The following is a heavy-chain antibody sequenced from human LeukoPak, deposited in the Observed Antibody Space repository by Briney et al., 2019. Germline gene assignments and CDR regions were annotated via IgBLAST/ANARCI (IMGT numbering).Heavy chain of an antibody. CDR3: ARDRITIFGVVTPGGLDV. J-gene: IGHJ6*04. CDR1: GFTFSSYS. CDR2: ISSSSSYI. D-gene: IGHD3-3*01. V-gene: IGHV3-21*01. Sequence: GGSLRLSCAASGFTFSSYSMNWVRQAPGKGLEWVSSISSSSSYIYYADSVKGRFTISRDNAKNSLYLQMNSLRAEDTAVYYSARDRITIFGVVTPGGLDVWGKGTTVTVSS.